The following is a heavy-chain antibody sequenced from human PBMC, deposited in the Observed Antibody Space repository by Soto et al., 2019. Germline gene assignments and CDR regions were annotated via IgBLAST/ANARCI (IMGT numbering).Heavy chain of an antibody. CDR1: GFTFSSYS. CDR3: ARVSLKEWLVRSYYYGMDV. J-gene: IGHJ6*02. V-gene: IGHV3-48*02. CDR2: ISSSSSTI. D-gene: IGHD6-19*01. Sequence: GGSLRLSCAASGFTFSSYSMNWVRQAPGKGLEWVSYISSSSSTIYYADSVKGRFTISRDHAKNSLYLQMKSLRDEDTAVYYCARVSLKEWLVRSYYYGMDVSGQGTTLTLSS.